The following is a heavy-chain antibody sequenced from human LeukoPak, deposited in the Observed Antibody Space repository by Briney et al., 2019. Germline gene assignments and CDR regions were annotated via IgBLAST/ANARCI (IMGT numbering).Heavy chain of an antibody. V-gene: IGHV4-30-4*01. CDR2: IYYSGST. J-gene: IGHJ4*02. D-gene: IGHD1-26*01. CDR3: ARYPFIVGATTLDY. Sequence: SETLSLTCTVSGGSVSSGDYYWSWIRQPPGKGLEWIGYIYYSGSTYYNPSLKSRVTISVDTSKNQFSLKLSSVTAADTAVYYCARYPFIVGATTLDYWGQGTLVTVSS. CDR1: GGSVSSGDYY.